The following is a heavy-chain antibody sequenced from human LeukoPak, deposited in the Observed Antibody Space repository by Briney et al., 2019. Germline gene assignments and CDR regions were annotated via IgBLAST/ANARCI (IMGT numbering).Heavy chain of an antibody. V-gene: IGHV1-69*05. CDR2: IIPIFGTA. D-gene: IGHD2-15*01. Sequence: SVKVSCKASGGTFSSYAISWVRQAPGQGLEWMGGIIPIFGTANYAQKFQGRVTITTDESTSTAYMELSSLRSEDTAVYYCARDILGRSNGGSNYFGMEVWGQGTTVTVSS. J-gene: IGHJ6*02. CDR3: ARDILGRSNGGSNYFGMEV. CDR1: GGTFSSYA.